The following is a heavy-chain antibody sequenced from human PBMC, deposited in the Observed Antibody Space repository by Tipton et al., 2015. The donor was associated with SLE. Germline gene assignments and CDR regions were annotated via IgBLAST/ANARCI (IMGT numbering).Heavy chain of an antibody. Sequence: SLRLSCAASGLTFNNYWMNWVRQGPGKGLVWVARIKSDGEDTIYADSVKGRFTISRNNAKNTLYLQMNNLGADDTAVYYCARYRWGEDAFDIWGQGTLVIVSS. CDR2: IKSDGEDT. V-gene: IGHV3-74*01. J-gene: IGHJ3*02. D-gene: IGHD3-16*01. CDR3: ARYRWGEDAFDI. CDR1: GLTFNNYW.